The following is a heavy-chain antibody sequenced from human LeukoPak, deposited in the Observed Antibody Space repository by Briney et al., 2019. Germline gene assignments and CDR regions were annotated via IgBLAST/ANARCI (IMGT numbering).Heavy chain of an antibody. CDR1: GFTFSSYS. Sequence: PGGSLRLSCAASGFTFSSYSMNWIRQAPGKGLEWVSSISSSTSYIYYADSVKGRFTISKDNAKNSLYLQMNSLRAEDTAVYYCASQYTSSRIFDDWGQGTLVTVSS. V-gene: IGHV3-21*01. CDR2: ISSSTSYI. CDR3: ASQYTSSRIFDD. D-gene: IGHD6-13*01. J-gene: IGHJ4*02.